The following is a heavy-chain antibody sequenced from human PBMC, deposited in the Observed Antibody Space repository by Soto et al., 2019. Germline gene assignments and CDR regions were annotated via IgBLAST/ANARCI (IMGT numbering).Heavy chain of an antibody. CDR2: IHHSGST. CDR3: ARVAGLLQGAFDF. CDR1: GESFSGYY. V-gene: IGHV4-34*01. Sequence: SETLSLTCAVYGESFSGYYWTWIRQPPGKGLEWIGEIHHSGSTNYNPSLKSRVTIPVDTSKNQFSPNLNSVTAADTAVYYCARVAGLLQGAFDFRGQGSMVTVSS. J-gene: IGHJ3*01. D-gene: IGHD1-26*01.